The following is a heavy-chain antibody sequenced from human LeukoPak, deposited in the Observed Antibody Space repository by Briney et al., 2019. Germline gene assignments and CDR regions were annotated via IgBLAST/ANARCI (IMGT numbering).Heavy chain of an antibody. D-gene: IGHD3-10*01. CDR1: GGTFNNYV. V-gene: IGHV1-69*04. CDR3: ARGDTMVRGWPYYFDH. Sequence: SVKVSCKASGGTFNNYVINWVRQAPGQGLEWMGRIIPMLGIANYTQKFQGRVTITADKSATTAYMELSSLRFDDTAVYFCARGDTMVRGWPYYFDHWGQGTLVTVSP. J-gene: IGHJ4*02. CDR2: IIPMLGIA.